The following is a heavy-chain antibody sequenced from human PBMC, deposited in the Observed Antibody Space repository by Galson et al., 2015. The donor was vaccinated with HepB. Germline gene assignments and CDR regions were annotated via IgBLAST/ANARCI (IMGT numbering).Heavy chain of an antibody. CDR1: TFIFSTYS. CDR3: ARHHCSGGSCYSIGLDY. D-gene: IGHD2-15*01. V-gene: IGHV3-21*04. Sequence: SLRLSCAASTFIFSTYSMNWVRQAPGKGLKWVSSISSSSSYKYYADSVKGRFTISRDNAKNSLFLQMNSLKASDTAMYYCARHHCSGGSCYSIGLDYWGQGTLVTVSS. CDR2: ISSSSSYK. J-gene: IGHJ4*02.